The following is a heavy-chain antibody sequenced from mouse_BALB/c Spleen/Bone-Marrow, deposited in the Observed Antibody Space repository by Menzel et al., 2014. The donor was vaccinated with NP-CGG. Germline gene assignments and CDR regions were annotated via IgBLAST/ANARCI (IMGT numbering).Heavy chain of an antibody. V-gene: IGHV4-1*02. CDR2: INPDSRTI. Sequence: EVMLVESGGGLVQPGGPLKLSCAASGFDFXRYWMSWVRQAPGKGLEWIGEINPDSRTINYTPSLKEKFIISRDNAKNTLYLQMSKVRSEDTALYYCARLGYYGYFNYWGQGTSLTVSS. CDR1: GFDFXRYW. D-gene: IGHD2-3*01. CDR3: ARLGYYGYFNY. J-gene: IGHJ2*02.